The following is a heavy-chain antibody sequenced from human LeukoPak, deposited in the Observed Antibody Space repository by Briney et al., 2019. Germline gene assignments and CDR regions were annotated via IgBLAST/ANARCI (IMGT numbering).Heavy chain of an antibody. Sequence: VASVKVSCTASGYTFISYYMHWVRQAPGQGLEWMGIINPSGGSTSYAQKFQGRVTMTRDTSTNTIYMELSSLRSEDTAVYYCARVRVGSWYYFDYWGQGTLVTVSS. V-gene: IGHV1-46*01. CDR3: ARVRVGSWYYFDY. J-gene: IGHJ4*02. D-gene: IGHD6-13*01. CDR1: GYTFISYY. CDR2: INPSGGST.